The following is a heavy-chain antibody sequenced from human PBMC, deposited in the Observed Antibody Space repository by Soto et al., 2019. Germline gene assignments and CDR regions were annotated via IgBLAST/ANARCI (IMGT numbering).Heavy chain of an antibody. CDR1: GFTFSSYA. V-gene: IGHV3-23*01. J-gene: IGHJ4*02. Sequence: PGGSLRLSCAASGFTFSSYAMSWVRQAPGKGLEWVSAISGSGGSTYYADSVKGRFTISRDNSKNTLYLQMNSLRAEDTAVYYCPREGLITMIVVGVWDYFDYWGQGTLVTVSS. D-gene: IGHD3-22*01. CDR2: ISGSGGST. CDR3: PREGLITMIVVGVWDYFDY.